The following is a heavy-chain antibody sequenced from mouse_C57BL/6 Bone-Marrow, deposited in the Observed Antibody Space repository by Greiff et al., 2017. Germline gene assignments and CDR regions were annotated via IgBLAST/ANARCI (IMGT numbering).Heavy chain of an antibody. J-gene: IGHJ4*01. CDR2: ITHSGET. CDR1: GFPITSGYY. Sequence: QVQLKESGPGLVKPSQSLFLTCSITGFPITSGYYWIWIRQSPGKPLEWMGYITHSGETFYNPSLQSPISITRETSKNQFFLQLNSVTTEDTAMYYCAGDRSHSSPRAMDYWGQGTSVTVSS. D-gene: IGHD1-1*01. CDR3: AGDRSHSSPRAMDY. V-gene: IGHV12-3*01.